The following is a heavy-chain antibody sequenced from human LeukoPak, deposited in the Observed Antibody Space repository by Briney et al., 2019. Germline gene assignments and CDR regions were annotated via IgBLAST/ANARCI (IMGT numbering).Heavy chain of an antibody. CDR3: AKGCQCPSGLSSWFDP. D-gene: IGHD1-14*01. Sequence: GGSLRLSCSASGFTFTNYGMSWVRQAPGKGLEWVSGLSGSGDGQFYADSVEGRFTISRDISKHIWYLQMNSLRAEDTAVYYCAKGCQCPSGLSSWFDPRGQGTLVAVSS. V-gene: IGHV3-23*01. J-gene: IGHJ5*02. CDR1: GFTFTNYG. CDR2: LSGSGDGQ.